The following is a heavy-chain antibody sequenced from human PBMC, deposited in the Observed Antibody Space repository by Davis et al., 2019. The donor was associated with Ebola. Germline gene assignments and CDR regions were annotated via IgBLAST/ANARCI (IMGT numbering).Heavy chain of an antibody. CDR2: IYYSGST. Sequence: MPSETLSLTCTVPGGSISSYYWSWIRQPPGKGLEWIGYIYYSGSTNYNPSLKSRVTISVDTSKNQFSLKLSSVTAADTAVYYCARDSPYGAAWFDYWGQGTLVTVSS. CDR1: GGSISSYY. CDR3: ARDSPYGAAWFDY. V-gene: IGHV4-59*01. D-gene: IGHD4-17*01. J-gene: IGHJ4*02.